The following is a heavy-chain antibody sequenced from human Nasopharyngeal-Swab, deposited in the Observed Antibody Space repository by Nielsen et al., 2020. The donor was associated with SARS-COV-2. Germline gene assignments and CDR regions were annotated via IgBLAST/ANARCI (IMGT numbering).Heavy chain of an antibody. D-gene: IGHD3-22*01. J-gene: IGHJ4*02. CDR2: ITSSGSHI. CDR3: AKALGSSGYYFFDY. Sequence: GESLKISCAASGFTFSNYAMNWVRQAPGKGLEWVSSITSSGSHIYYADSVRGRFTISRDNAKNTLYLQMNSLRAEDTAVYYCAKALGSSGYYFFDYWGQGTLVTVSS. V-gene: IGHV3-21*04. CDR1: GFTFSNYA.